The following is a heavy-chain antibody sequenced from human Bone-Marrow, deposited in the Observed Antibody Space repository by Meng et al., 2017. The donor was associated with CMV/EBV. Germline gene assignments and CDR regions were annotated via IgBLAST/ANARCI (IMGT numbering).Heavy chain of an antibody. V-gene: IGHV3-21*01. CDR2: ISSSSSYI. D-gene: IGHD2-2*01. CDR1: GFTFSSYS. Sequence: GESLKISCAASGFTFSSYSMNWVRQAPGKGLEWVSSISSSSSYIYYADSVKGRFTISRDNAKNSLYLQMNSLRAEDTAVYYCARAVVPAARFYYYGMDVWGQGNTVNIAS. J-gene: IGHJ6*02. CDR3: ARAVVPAARFYYYGMDV.